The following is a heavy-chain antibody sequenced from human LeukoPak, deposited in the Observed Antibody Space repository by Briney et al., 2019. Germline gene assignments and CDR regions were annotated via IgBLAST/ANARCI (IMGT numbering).Heavy chain of an antibody. CDR2: ISGSGTTT. Sequence: QPGGSLRLSCAASGFTFSRYGTHWVRQAPGKGLEWVSAISGSGTTTYYADSVKGRFTISRDNSNNTLYLQMNSLRAEDTAVYYCAKDPFRTRVSAPDYWGQGTLVTVSS. J-gene: IGHJ4*02. V-gene: IGHV3-23*01. D-gene: IGHD2-2*01. CDR3: AKDPFRTRVSAPDY. CDR1: GFTFSRYG.